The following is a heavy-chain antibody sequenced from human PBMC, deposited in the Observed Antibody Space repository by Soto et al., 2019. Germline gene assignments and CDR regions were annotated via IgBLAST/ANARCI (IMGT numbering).Heavy chain of an antibody. Sequence: SETLSLTCAVHGGSFSGFYWTWIRQPPGKGLEWIGEINHSGSSNYNPPLKSRVTMSLDTSRNQFSLSLNSVTAADTAVYYCARMAGPWYFDLWGRGTLVTISS. J-gene: IGHJ2*01. CDR1: GGSFSGFY. V-gene: IGHV4-34*01. CDR2: INHSGSS. CDR3: ARMAGPWYFDL.